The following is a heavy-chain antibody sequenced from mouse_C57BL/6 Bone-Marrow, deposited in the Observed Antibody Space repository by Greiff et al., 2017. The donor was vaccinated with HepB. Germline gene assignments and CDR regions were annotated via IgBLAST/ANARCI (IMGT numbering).Heavy chain of an antibody. D-gene: IGHD1-1*01. CDR2: INPGSGGT. J-gene: IGHJ2*01. Sequence: QVQLQQSGAELVRPGTSVKVSCKASGYAFTNYLIEWVKQRPGHGLEWIGVINPGSGGTNYNEKFKGKATLTADKSSSTAYMQLSSLTSEDSAVYFCARPLYYYGSSGFDYWGQGTTLTVSS. V-gene: IGHV1-54*01. CDR1: GYAFTNYL. CDR3: ARPLYYYGSSGFDY.